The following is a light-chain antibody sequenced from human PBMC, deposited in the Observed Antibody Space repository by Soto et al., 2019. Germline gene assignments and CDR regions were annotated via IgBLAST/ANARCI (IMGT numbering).Light chain of an antibody. V-gene: IGKV1-5*01. Sequence: DIQMTQSPSTLSASVGDRVTITCRASQSTSTGLAWYQQKPGKAPKPLIYDASSLESGVPSRFSGSGSGIEFTLTISSLQPDDFATYYCQQYNSFSWTFGQGTKVEIK. CDR3: QQYNSFSWT. CDR2: DAS. J-gene: IGKJ1*01. CDR1: QSTSTG.